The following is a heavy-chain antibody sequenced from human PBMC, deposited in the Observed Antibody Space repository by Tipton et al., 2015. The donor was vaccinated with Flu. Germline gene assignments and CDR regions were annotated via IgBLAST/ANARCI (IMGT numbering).Heavy chain of an antibody. V-gene: IGHV4-38-2*02. CDR2: IYHSGST. CDR1: GYSISSGYY. Sequence: TLSLTCTVSGYSISSGYYWGWIRQPPGKGLELIGSIYHSGSTYYNPSLKSRVTISVDTSKNQFSLKLSSVTAADTAVYYCARDLDSGAFDIWGQGTMVTVSS. D-gene: IGHD1-1*01. J-gene: IGHJ3*02. CDR3: ARDLDSGAFDI.